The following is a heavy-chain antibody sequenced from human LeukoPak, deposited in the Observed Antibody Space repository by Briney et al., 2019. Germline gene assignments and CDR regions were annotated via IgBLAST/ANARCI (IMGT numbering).Heavy chain of an antibody. Sequence: ASVKVSCKASGYTFTGYYMHWVRQAPGQGLEWIGWINPNSGGTNYAQKFQGRVTMTRDTSISTAYMELSRLRSDDTAVYYCARDLIQLWSPNSDFDYWGQGTLATVSS. CDR3: ARDLIQLWSPNSDFDY. J-gene: IGHJ4*02. CDR1: GYTFTGYY. V-gene: IGHV1-2*02. D-gene: IGHD5-18*01. CDR2: INPNSGGT.